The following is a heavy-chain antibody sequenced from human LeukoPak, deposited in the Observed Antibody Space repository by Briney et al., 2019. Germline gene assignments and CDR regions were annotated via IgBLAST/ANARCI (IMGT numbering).Heavy chain of an antibody. CDR3: ARRLTMGSNYYSGSIWFDP. CDR2: INHSGRT. Sequence: PSETLSLTCAVYGGSFSDYYWSWIRQPPGKGLEWIGEINHSGRTNYSPSLKSRVTISVGRSKNQLSLKLSSVTAADTAVYYCARRLTMGSNYYSGSIWFDPWGQGTLVTVSS. J-gene: IGHJ5*02. V-gene: IGHV4-34*01. D-gene: IGHD3-10*01. CDR1: GGSFSDYY.